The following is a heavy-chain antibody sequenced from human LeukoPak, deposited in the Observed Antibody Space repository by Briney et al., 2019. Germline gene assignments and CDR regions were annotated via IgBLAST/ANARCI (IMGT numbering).Heavy chain of an antibody. CDR3: ARGVYCSSTSCRRRRDGYIYFDY. CDR2: ISAYNGNT. CDR1: GYTFTSYG. V-gene: IGHV1-18*01. Sequence: GASVKVSCKASGYTFTSYGISWVRQAPGQGLEWMGWISAYNGNTNYAQKLQGRVTMTTDTSTSTAYMELRSLRSDDTAVYYCARGVYCSSTSCRRRRDGYIYFDYWGQGTLVTVSS. J-gene: IGHJ4*02. D-gene: IGHD2-2*01.